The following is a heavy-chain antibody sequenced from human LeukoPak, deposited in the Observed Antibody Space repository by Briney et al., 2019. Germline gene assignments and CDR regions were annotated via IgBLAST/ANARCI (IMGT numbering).Heavy chain of an antibody. CDR3: ARVATRFSAYGMDV. V-gene: IGHV1-69*04. J-gene: IGHJ6*02. D-gene: IGHD5-12*01. CDR2: IIPILGIA. CDR1: GGTFSSYA. Sequence: SVKVSCKASGGTFSSYAISWVRQAPGQGLEWMGRIIPILGIANYAQKFQGRVTITADKSTSTAYMGLSSLRSEDTAVYYCARVATRFSAYGMDVWGQGTTVTVSS.